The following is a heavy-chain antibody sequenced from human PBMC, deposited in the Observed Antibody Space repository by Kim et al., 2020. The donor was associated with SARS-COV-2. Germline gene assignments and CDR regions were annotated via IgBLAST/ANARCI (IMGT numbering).Heavy chain of an antibody. Sequence: SETLSLTCAVYGGSFSGYYWSWIRQPPGKGLEWIGEINHSGSTNYNPSLKSRVTISVDTSKNQFSLKLSSVTAADTAVYYCARGGIVARHFDYWGQGTLVTVSS. D-gene: IGHD3-10*01. CDR2: INHSGST. CDR3: ARGGIVARHFDY. V-gene: IGHV4-34*01. J-gene: IGHJ4*02. CDR1: GGSFSGYY.